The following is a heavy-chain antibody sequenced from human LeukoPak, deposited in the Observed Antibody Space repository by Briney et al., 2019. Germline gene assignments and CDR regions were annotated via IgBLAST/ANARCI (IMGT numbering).Heavy chain of an antibody. J-gene: IGHJ6*03. CDR3: ARRGSGAVSGNYYYYYYYMDV. V-gene: IGHV3-7*01. D-gene: IGHD6-19*01. CDR2: IKQDGSEK. Sequence: GGSLRLSCAASGFTFSSYWMSWVRQAPGKGLEWVANIKQDGSEKYYVDSVKGRFTISRDNAKNSLYLQMNSLRAEDTAVYYCARRGSGAVSGNYYYYYYYMDVWGKGTTVTVSS. CDR1: GFTFSSYW.